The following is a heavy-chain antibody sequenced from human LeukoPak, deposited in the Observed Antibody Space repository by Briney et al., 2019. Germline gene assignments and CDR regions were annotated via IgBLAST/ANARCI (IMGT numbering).Heavy chain of an antibody. V-gene: IGHV3-30*04. CDR2: ISYDGSNK. J-gene: IGHJ5*02. CDR3: ARAPYYYGSGIYGSWFDP. CDR1: GFTFSSYA. D-gene: IGHD3-10*01. Sequence: GGSLRLSCAASGFTFSSYAMHWVRQAPGKGLEWVAVISYDGSNKYYADSVKGRFTISRDNSKNTLYLQMNSLRAEDTAVYYCARAPYYYGSGIYGSWFDPWGQGTLVTVSS.